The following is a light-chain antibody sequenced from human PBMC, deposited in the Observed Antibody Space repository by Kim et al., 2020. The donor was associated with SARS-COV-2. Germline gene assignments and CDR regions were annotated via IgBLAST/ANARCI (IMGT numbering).Light chain of an antibody. Sequence: PGERATLSCRASRSVSSNLAWYQQKPGQAPRLLIYGVSIRATGIPARFSGSGSGTEFTLTISSLQSEDFAVYYCQHSNNWPPGRTFGQGTKVDIK. CDR3: QHSNNWPPGRT. CDR2: GVS. V-gene: IGKV3-15*01. J-gene: IGKJ1*01. CDR1: RSVSSN.